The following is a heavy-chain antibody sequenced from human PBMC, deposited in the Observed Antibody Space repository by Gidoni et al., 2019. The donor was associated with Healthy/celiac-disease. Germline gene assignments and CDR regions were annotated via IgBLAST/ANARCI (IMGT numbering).Heavy chain of an antibody. CDR2: ISSSGSTI. J-gene: IGHJ6*02. D-gene: IGHD5-18*01. CDR3: ARDRRIQLWFRYGMDV. V-gene: IGHV3-11*01. Sequence: QVQLVESGGGLLKPGGSLRLSCAASGSTFSDYYMSWIRQAPGKGLEWVSYISSSGSTIYYADSVKGRFTISRDNAKNSLYLQMNSLRAEDTAVYYCARDRRIQLWFRYGMDVWGQGTTVTVSS. CDR1: GSTFSDYY.